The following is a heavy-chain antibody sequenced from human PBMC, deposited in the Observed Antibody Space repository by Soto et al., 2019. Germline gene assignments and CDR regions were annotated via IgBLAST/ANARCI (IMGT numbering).Heavy chain of an antibody. J-gene: IGHJ4*02. CDR1: GYSFTSYW. D-gene: IGHD3-3*01. V-gene: IGHV5-51*01. CDR3: ARHEWSTLTATSIYLFDY. CDR2: IYPGDSDT. Sequence: GKSLKISCKGSGYSFTSYWIGWVRQMPGKGLEWMGIIYPGDSDTRYSPSFQGQVTISADKSISTAYLQWSSLKASDTAMYYCARHEWSTLTATSIYLFDYWGPGTLLTVSS.